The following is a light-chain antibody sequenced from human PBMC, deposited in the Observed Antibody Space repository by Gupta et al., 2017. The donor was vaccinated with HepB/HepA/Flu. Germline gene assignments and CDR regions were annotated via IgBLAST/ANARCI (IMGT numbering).Light chain of an antibody. CDR2: SNN. V-gene: IGLV1-44*01. J-gene: IGLJ2*01. CDR1: ISNIGRNT. Sequence: QSVLTQPPSASGTPGQRVTISCSGSISNIGRNTVNWYQQLPGTAPNLLIYSNNQRPSGVPDRFSGSKSGTSASLAISGLQAEDEADYYCAAWDDSLNGVVFGGGTKLTVL. CDR3: AAWDDSLNGVV.